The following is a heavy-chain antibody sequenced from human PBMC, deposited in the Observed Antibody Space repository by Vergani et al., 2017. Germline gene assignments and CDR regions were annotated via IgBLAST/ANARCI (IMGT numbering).Heavy chain of an antibody. CDR3: VHSAGLDCNFYTSGHFFRDY. D-gene: IGHD6-19*01. CDR2: IASNEDK. V-gene: IGHV2-5*01. CDR1: GFSFTSSGG. Sequence: QITLKESGPTVVKPKQTLTVTCTFSGFSFTSSGGVAWVRQSPGKALEWLALIASNEDKQCIPSLRSRLTITRDTSKNQVVLTLSDMDPADTATYFCVHSAGLDCNFYTSGHFFRDYWGPGILVTVSS. J-gene: IGHJ4*02.